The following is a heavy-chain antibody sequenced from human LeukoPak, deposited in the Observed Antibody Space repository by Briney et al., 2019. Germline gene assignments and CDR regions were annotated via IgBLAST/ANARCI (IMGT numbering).Heavy chain of an antibody. CDR3: ARSPPRYCTNGVCYTEPADY. CDR2: MNPNSGNT. J-gene: IGHJ4*02. D-gene: IGHD2-8*01. CDR1: GYTFTSYD. V-gene: IGHV1-8*01. Sequence: GASVKVSCKASGYTFTSYDINWVRLATGQGLEWMGWMNPNSGNTGYAQRFRGRVTMTRNTSISTAYMELSSLRSEDTAVYYCARSPPRYCTNGVCYTEPADYWGQGTLVTVSS.